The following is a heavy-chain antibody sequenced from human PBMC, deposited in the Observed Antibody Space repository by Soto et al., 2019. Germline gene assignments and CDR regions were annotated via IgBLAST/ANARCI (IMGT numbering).Heavy chain of an antibody. D-gene: IGHD6-13*01. J-gene: IGHJ5*02. Sequence: ASVKVSCKASGYTFTSYGISWVRQAPGQGLEWMGWISAYNGNTNYAQKLQGRVTTTTDTSTSTAYMELRSLRSDDTAVYYCARDRRQQLVRVRFDPWGQGTLVTVSS. V-gene: IGHV1-18*01. CDR2: ISAYNGNT. CDR3: ARDRRQQLVRVRFDP. CDR1: GYTFTSYG.